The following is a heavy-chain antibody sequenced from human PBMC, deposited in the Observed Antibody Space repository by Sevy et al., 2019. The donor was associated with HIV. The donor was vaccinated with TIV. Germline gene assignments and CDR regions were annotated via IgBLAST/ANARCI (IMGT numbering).Heavy chain of an antibody. J-gene: IGHJ5*02. Sequence: GGSLRLSCVASGFTFSSYGMSWVRQAPGEGLECVSDISGSGGSTYYADSVRGRLTISRDNSKNTLYLQMNSLRADDTAVYHCAKETIRGTYNWFDPWGQGTLVTVSS. CDR1: GFTFSSYG. D-gene: IGHD3-10*01. CDR2: ISGSGGST. CDR3: AKETIRGTYNWFDP. V-gene: IGHV3-23*01.